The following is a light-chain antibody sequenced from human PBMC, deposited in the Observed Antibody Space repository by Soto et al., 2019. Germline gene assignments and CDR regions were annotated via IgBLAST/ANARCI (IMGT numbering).Light chain of an antibody. CDR2: EVN. J-gene: IGLJ3*02. CDR3: SSYAGSNNLRM. Sequence: SVLTQPPSASGSPGQSVTISCAGTSSDVGGYDYVSWYQQHPGKAPKLIIYEVNKRPSGVPDRFSGSKSANTASLTVSGLQAEDEADYYCSSYAGSNNLRMFGGGTQLTVL. V-gene: IGLV2-8*01. CDR1: SSDVGGYDY.